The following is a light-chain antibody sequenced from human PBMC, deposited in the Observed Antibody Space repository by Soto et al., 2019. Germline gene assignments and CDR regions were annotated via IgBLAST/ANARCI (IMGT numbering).Light chain of an antibody. J-gene: IGKJ5*01. CDR3: QQYGSSPPIT. CDR1: QTISSDY. V-gene: IGKV3-20*01. CDR2: LAS. Sequence: EIVLTQSPGTLSLSPGDRATLSCRASQTISSDYLAWYQQKPGQAPRLLFYLASSRATGIPDRFSGSGSGTDFTLTISRLEPEDFAVFYCQQYGSSPPITFGQGTRLEIK.